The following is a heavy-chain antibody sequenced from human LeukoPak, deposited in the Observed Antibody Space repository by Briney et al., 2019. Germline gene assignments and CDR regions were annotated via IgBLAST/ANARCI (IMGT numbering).Heavy chain of an antibody. D-gene: IGHD3-10*01. J-gene: IGHJ3*02. V-gene: IGHV3-23*01. CDR3: ATKSLILLWFGEGLDAFDI. CDR2: ISGSGGST. Sequence: PGGSMRLSCAASGFTFSSYAMSWVRQAPGKGLEWVSAISGSGGSTYYADSVKGRFTISRDNSKNTLYLQMNSLRAEDTAVYYCATKSLILLWFGEGLDAFDIWGQGTMVTVSS. CDR1: GFTFSSYA.